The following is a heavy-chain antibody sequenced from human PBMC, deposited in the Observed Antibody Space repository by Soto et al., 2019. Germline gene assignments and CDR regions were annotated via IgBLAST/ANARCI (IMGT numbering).Heavy chain of an antibody. Sequence: GGPLRLACAASGFTFSSYAMHWVRQAPGKGLEWVALISYDGSDKDYADSVKGRFTISRDNSRNTLFLQMNSLRAEDTAVYYCARDRMPMDVWGQGTTVTAP. CDR1: GFTFSSYA. V-gene: IGHV3-30-3*01. D-gene: IGHD2-2*01. CDR2: ISYDGSDK. J-gene: IGHJ6*02. CDR3: ARDRMPMDV.